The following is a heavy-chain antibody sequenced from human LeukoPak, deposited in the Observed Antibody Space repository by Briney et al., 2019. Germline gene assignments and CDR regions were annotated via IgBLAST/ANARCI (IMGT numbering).Heavy chain of an antibody. D-gene: IGHD3-22*01. CDR3: ARAPYDSRAYYRDY. Sequence: ASVKVSSKPSGYTFTSYGFSWVRQAPRQGLEWMAWISAYNGNTNYAQKLQGTDTMTTDTSTSTAYMELRSLRSDDPAVYYCARAPYDSRAYYRDYWGQGTLVTVSS. J-gene: IGHJ4*02. V-gene: IGHV1-18*01. CDR1: GYTFTSYG. CDR2: ISAYNGNT.